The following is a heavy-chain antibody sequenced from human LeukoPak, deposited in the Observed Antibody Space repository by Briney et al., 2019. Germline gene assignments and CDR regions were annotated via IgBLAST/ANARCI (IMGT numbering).Heavy chain of an antibody. V-gene: IGHV6-1*01. CDR1: GDSVSSNSAA. CDR2: TYNRSKWYT. CDR3: ARSTGPIDY. Sequence: KPSQTLSLTCAISGDSVSSNSAAWNWIRQSPSRGLEWLGRTYNRSKWYTYYAVSVKSRISINRDTSKNQISLQLNSVTPEDTAVYYCARSTGPIDYWGQGTLVTVSS. J-gene: IGHJ4*02. D-gene: IGHD1-1*01.